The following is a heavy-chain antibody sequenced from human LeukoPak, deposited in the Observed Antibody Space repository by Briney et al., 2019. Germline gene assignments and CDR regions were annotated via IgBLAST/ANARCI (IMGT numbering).Heavy chain of an antibody. Sequence: SSETLSLTCAVYGGSFSGYYWSWIRQPPGKGLEWIGEINHSGSTNYNPSLKSRVTISVDTSKNQFSLKLSSVTAADTAVYYCARGSIAAYYWGQGTLVTVSS. V-gene: IGHV4-34*01. CDR2: INHSGST. CDR3: ARGSIAAYY. J-gene: IGHJ4*02. D-gene: IGHD6-13*01. CDR1: GGSFSGYY.